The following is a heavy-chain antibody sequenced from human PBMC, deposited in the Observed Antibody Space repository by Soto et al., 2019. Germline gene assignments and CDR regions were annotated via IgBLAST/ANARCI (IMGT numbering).Heavy chain of an antibody. Sequence: ASVKVSCKASGYTFTSYAMHWVRQAPGQRLEWMGWINAGNGNTKYSQKFQGRVTITRDTSASTAYMELSSLRSEDTAVYYCASDHSVGYSGYDLRVCPGDWGQGTLVTVSS. CDR1: GYTFTSYA. CDR2: INAGNGNT. D-gene: IGHD5-12*01. CDR3: ASDHSVGYSGYDLRVCPGD. J-gene: IGHJ4*02. V-gene: IGHV1-3*01.